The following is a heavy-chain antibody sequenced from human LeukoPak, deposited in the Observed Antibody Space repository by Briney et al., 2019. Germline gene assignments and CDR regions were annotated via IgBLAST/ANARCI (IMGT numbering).Heavy chain of an antibody. V-gene: IGHV3-11*01. D-gene: IGHD1-26*01. Sequence: GGSLRLSCAASGFTFSDYYMSWIRQAPGKGLEWVSYISSSGSTIYYADSVRGRFTISRDNAKNSLYLQMNSLRAEDTAVYYCESGSYYAQTFDYWGQGTLVTVSS. CDR1: GFTFSDYY. CDR3: ESGSYYAQTFDY. CDR2: ISSSGSTI. J-gene: IGHJ4*02.